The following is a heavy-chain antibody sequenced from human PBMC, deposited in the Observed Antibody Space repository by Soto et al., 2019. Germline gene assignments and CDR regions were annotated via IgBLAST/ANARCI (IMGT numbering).Heavy chain of an antibody. CDR1: GYTFTSYG. CDR3: AREGGYYDFWSGYLKYYYYYGMDV. V-gene: IGHV1-18*04. Sequence: QVQLVQSGAEVKKPGASVKVSCKASGYTFTSYGISWVRQAPGQGLEGMGWISAYNGNTNYAQKLQGRVTMTTDTPTSPAYMELRSLKSDDTAVYYCAREGGYYDFWSGYLKYYYYYGMDVWGQGTTVTVSS. J-gene: IGHJ6*02. D-gene: IGHD3-3*01. CDR2: ISAYNGNT.